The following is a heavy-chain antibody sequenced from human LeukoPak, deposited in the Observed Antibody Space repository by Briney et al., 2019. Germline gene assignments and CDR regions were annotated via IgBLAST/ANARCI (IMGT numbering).Heavy chain of an antibody. Sequence: PGGSLRLSCTVSGFTVSSNSWSWVRQAPGKGLEWVSFIYSGGNTHYSDSVKGRFTLSRDNSKNTLYLQMNSLRAEDTAVYYCARSLVRGTDAFDIWGQGTMVTVSS. V-gene: IGHV3-53*01. J-gene: IGHJ3*02. CDR2: IYSGGNT. D-gene: IGHD3-10*01. CDR1: GFTVSSNS. CDR3: ARSLVRGTDAFDI.